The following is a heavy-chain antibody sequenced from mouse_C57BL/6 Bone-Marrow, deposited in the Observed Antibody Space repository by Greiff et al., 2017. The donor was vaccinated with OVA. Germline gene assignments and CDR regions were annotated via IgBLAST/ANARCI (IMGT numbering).Heavy chain of an antibody. V-gene: IGHV1-39*01. CDR1: GYSFTDYN. D-gene: IGHD2-4*01. CDR2: INPNYGTT. CDR3: ARRGLRRGAWFAY. J-gene: IGHJ3*01. Sequence: VHVKQSGPELVKPGASVKISCKASGYSFTDYNMNWVKQSNGKSLEWIGVINPNYGTTSYNQKFKGKATLTVDQSSSTAYMQLNSLTSEDSAVYDCARRGLRRGAWFAYWGKGTLVTASA.